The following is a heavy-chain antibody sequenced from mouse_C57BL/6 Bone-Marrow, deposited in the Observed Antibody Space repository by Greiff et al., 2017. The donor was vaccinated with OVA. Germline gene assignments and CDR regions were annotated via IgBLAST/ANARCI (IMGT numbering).Heavy chain of an antibody. CDR3: AKDGYFDY. Sequence: QVQLQQPGAELVRPGTSVKLSCKASGYTFTSYWMHWVKQRPGQGLEWIGVIDPSDSYTNYNQQFKGKATLTVDTSSSTAYMQLSSLTSEDSAFYYCAKDGYFDYWGQGTTLTVSS. D-gene: IGHD2-3*01. CDR2: IDPSDSYT. V-gene: IGHV1-59*01. CDR1: GYTFTSYW. J-gene: IGHJ2*01.